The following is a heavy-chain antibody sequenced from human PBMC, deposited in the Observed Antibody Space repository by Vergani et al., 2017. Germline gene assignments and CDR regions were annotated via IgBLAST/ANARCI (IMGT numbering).Heavy chain of an antibody. J-gene: IGHJ6*03. D-gene: IGHD3-3*01. CDR2: IYYSGST. V-gene: IGHV4-59*08. CDR1: GGSISSYY. CDR3: ARLQAPTYYDCWSGYYKGYMDV. Sequence: QVQLQESGPGLVKPSETLSLTCTVSGGSISSYYWSWIRQPPGTGLVWIGYIYYSGSTNYNPSLKSRVTISVDTSKNQFSLKLRSVTAADTAVYYCARLQAPTYYDCWSGYYKGYMDVWGKGTTVTVSS.